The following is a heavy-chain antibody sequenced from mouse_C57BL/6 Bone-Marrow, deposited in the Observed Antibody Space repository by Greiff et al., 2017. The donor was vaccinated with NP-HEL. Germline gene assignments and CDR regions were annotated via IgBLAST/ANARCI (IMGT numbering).Heavy chain of an antibody. CDR1: GFTFSDYG. V-gene: IGHV5-17*01. CDR3: ARRALYYYGAWFAY. Sequence: EVKLVESGGGLVKPGGSLKLSCAASGFTFSDYGMHWVRQAPEKGLEWVAYISSGSSTIYYADTVKGRFTISRDNAKNTLFLQMTSLRSEDTAMYYCARRALYYYGAWFAYWGQGTLVTVSA. D-gene: IGHD1-1*01. CDR2: ISSGSSTI. J-gene: IGHJ3*01.